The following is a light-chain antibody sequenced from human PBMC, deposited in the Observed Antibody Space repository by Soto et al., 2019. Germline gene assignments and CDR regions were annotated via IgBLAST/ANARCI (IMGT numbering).Light chain of an antibody. Sequence: QSVLTQPASVSGSPGQSITISCTGTSSDVGHYNLVSWYQHHPGKASKLMIYEGSKRPSGVSNRFSGSKSGNTASLTISGLQAEDEADYYCCSYASDSTWVFGTGTKLTVL. CDR2: EGS. CDR1: SSDVGHYNL. J-gene: IGLJ1*01. V-gene: IGLV2-23*01. CDR3: CSYASDSTWV.